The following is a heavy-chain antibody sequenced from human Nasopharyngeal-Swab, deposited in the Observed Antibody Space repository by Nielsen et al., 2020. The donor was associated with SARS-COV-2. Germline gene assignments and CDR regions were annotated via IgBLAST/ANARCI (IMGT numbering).Heavy chain of an antibody. D-gene: IGHD6-13*01. Sequence: GSLRLSCTVSGGSISGYCWSWIRQPPGKGLEWIGYIYDSGSTNPNPSLKSRVTVSIDKSKNQFSLKVSSVTAADTAVYYCARAQLVVGYYYYGMEVWGQGTTVTVSS. CDR3: ARAQLVVGYYYYGMEV. V-gene: IGHV4-59*01. J-gene: IGHJ6*02. CDR1: GGSISGYC. CDR2: IYDSGST.